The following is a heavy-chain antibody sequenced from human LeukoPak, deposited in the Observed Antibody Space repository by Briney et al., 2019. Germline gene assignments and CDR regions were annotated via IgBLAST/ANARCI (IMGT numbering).Heavy chain of an antibody. J-gene: IGHJ4*02. V-gene: IGHV1-46*01. D-gene: IGHD2-2*02. CDR2: INPSGGGT. CDR1: GYTFTSYY. CDR3: ARDQGSYCSSTSCYTALGMNY. Sequence: GASVKVSCKASGYTFTSYYMHWVRQAPGQGLEWMGIINPSGGGTSYAQKFQGRVTMTRDMSTSTVYMELSSLRSEDTAVYYCARDQGSYCSSTSCYTALGMNYRGQGALVTVSS.